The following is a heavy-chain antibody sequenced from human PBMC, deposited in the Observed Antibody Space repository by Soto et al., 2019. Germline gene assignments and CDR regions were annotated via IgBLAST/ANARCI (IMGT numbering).Heavy chain of an antibody. CDR3: ETFKVGGPLDY. V-gene: IGHV5-51*01. J-gene: IGHJ4*02. D-gene: IGHD1-26*01. CDR1: GSTINNYW. Sequence: PGESLKISCKGSGSTINNYWIAWVRQMPGEGPEWMGNISPGDSETRYSPSFQGQVTISADKSINTAYLQWSGLRASETAIYYCETFKVGGPLDYCGQESLVTVSS. CDR2: ISPGDSET.